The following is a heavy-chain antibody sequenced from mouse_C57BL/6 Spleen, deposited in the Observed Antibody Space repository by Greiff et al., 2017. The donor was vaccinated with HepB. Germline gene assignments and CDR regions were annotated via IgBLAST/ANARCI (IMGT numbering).Heavy chain of an antibody. D-gene: IGHD4-1*01. V-gene: IGHV1-50*01. Sequence: VQLQQPGAELVKPGASVKLSCKASGYTFTSYWMQWVKQRPGQGLEWIGEIDPSDSYTNYNQKFKGKATLTVDTSSSTAYMQLRSLTSEDSAVYYCARSSNWDVAYWGQRTLVTVSA. CDR3: ARSSNWDVAY. CDR2: IDPSDSYT. J-gene: IGHJ3*01. CDR1: GYTFTSYW.